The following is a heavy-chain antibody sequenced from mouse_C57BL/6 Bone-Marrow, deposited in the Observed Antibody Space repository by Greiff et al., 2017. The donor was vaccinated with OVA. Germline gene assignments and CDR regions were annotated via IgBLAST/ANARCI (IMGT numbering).Heavy chain of an antibody. CDR3: ARMGVIYSGGFAY. D-gene: IGHD2-1*01. V-gene: IGHV1-64*01. CDR1: GYTFTSYW. J-gene: IGHJ3*01. CDR2: IHPNSGST. Sequence: QVQLQQPGAELVKPGASVKLSCKASGYTFTSYWMHWVKQRPGQGLEWIGMIHPNSGSTNYNEKFKSKVTLTVDKSSSTAYMQLSSLTSEDSAVYYCARMGVIYSGGFAYWGQGTLVTVSA.